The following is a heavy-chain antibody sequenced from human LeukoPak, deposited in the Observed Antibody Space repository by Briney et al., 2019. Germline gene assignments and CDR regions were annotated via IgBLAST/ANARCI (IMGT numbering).Heavy chain of an antibody. D-gene: IGHD3-22*01. CDR1: GFTFSSYS. CDR3: ARGVGSAYYYYFDY. J-gene: IGHJ4*02. CDR2: ISSSSSYI. Sequence: GGSLRLSCTTSGFTFSSYSMNWVRQAPGKGLEWVSFISSSSSYIYYADSVKGRFTISRDNAKNSLYLQMSSLRAEDAAVYYCARGVGSAYYYYFDYWGQGTLVTVSP. V-gene: IGHV3-21*01.